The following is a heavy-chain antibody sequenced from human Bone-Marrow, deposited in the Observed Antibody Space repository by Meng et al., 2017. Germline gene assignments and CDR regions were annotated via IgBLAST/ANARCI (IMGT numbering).Heavy chain of an antibody. CDR1: GDSVSSNSAA. CDR2: TYYKSKWYN. Sequence: QVQLQQSGPGLVKPSQTLPLTCAISGDSVSSNSAAWNWIRQSPSRGLEWLGRTYYKSKWYNDYAVSVKSRITINPDTSKNQFSLQLNSVAPEDTGVYYCARGGRVATSSLDYWGQGTLVTVSS. J-gene: IGHJ4*02. D-gene: IGHD5-12*01. V-gene: IGHV6-1*01. CDR3: ARGGRVATSSLDY.